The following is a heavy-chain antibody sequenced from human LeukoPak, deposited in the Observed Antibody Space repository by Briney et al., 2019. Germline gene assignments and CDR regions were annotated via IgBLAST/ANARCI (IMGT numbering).Heavy chain of an antibody. V-gene: IGHV3-30*18. CDR2: ISYDGSNK. CDR1: GFTFSSYG. CDR3: AKGGSYYYYYGMDV. D-gene: IGHD1-26*01. J-gene: IGHJ6*02. Sequence: GGSLRLSCAAPGFTFSSYGMHWVRQAPGKGLEWVAVISYDGSNKYYADSVKGRFTISRDNSKNTLYLQMNSLRAEDTAVYYCAKGGSYYYYYGMDVWGQGTTVTVSS.